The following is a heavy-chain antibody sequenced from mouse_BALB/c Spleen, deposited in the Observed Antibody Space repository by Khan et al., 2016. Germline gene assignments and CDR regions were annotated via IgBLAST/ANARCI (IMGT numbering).Heavy chain of an antibody. CDR2: ISYSGST. D-gene: IGHD2-1*01. Sequence: EVQLQESGPGLVKPSQSLSLTCTVTGYSITSDYAWNWIRQFPGNKLEWMGYISYSGSTSSNPSLKSRISITRDTSKNQFFLQLNSVTTEDTATYCCASYYVSYYALDYWGQETSVTVSS. CDR3: ASYYVSYYALDY. V-gene: IGHV3-2*02. CDR1: GYSITSDYA. J-gene: IGHJ4*01.